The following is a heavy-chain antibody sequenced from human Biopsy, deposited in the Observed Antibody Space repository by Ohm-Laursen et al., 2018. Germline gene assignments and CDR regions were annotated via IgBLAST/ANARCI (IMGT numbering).Heavy chain of an antibody. CDR2: IDYRGST. CDR1: SGSISSYY. J-gene: IGHJ4*02. V-gene: IGHV4-59*08. D-gene: IGHD2-15*01. Sequence: SQTLSLTCTVPSGSISSYYWSWIRQPPGKGLEWIGYIDYRGSTKYNPSLRSRVTMSIDTSKNQFSLKLGSVTVADTAVFYCARRGSGGRSFDYWGQGSLVTVSS. CDR3: ARRGSGGRSFDY.